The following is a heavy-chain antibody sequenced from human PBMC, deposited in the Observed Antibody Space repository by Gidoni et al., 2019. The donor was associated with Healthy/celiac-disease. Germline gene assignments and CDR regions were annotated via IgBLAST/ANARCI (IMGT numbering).Heavy chain of an antibody. CDR2: ISGSGGST. CDR3: AKNDGRLGASPYYFDY. V-gene: IGHV3-23*01. Sequence: EVQLLESGGGLVQPGGSLRLSCAASGFTFSSYAMGWLRQAPGKGLEWVAAISGSGGSTYYADSVKGRFTISRDNSKNTLYLQMNSLRAEDTAVYYCAKNDGRLGASPYYFDYWGQGTLVTVSS. CDR1: GFTFSSYA. J-gene: IGHJ4*02. D-gene: IGHD1-1*01.